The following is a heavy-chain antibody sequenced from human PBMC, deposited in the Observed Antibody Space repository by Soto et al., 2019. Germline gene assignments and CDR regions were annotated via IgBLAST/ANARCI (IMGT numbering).Heavy chain of an antibody. CDR3: ARVILQQLYNWFDP. Sequence: SETQSLTCTVSGGSISSSSYYWGWIRQPPGKGLEWIGSIYYSGSTYYNPSLKSRVTISVDTSKNQFSLKLSSVTAADTAVYYCARVILQQLYNWFDPWGQGTLVTVSS. CDR2: IYYSGST. V-gene: IGHV4-39*07. CDR1: GGSISSSSYY. D-gene: IGHD6-13*01. J-gene: IGHJ5*02.